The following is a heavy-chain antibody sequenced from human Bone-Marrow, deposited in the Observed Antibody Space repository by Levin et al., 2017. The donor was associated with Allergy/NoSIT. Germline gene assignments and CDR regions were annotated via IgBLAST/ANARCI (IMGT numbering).Heavy chain of an antibody. CDR3: ARSYFYDSSGYYDYYYGMDV. D-gene: IGHD3-22*01. J-gene: IGHJ6*02. Sequence: TSETLSLTCTVSGDSISSSSYHWGWIRQPPGKGLEWIGSIFYTGSTYYNPSLKSRVSISVDTSENQFSLRLSSVTAADTAVHYCARSYFYDSSGYYDYYYGMDVWGQGTTVTVSS. V-gene: IGHV4-39*01. CDR2: IFYTGST. CDR1: GDSISSSSYH.